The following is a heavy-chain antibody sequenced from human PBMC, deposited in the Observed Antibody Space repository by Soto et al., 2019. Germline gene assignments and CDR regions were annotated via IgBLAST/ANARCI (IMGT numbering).Heavy chain of an antibody. CDR1: RFTCTSYA. Sequence: EVELLESWGGLVQPGGSLRLSWVASRFTCTSYAMSWVRQAPGKGLERVAAISASGGATIHADSVKGRLTISGDNSKNTLYLQMNSLRAEDTAVYYCATDVEVGSLFRWAFDYWGQGTQVTVSS. CDR3: ATDVEVGSLFRWAFDY. J-gene: IGHJ4*02. CDR2: ISASGGAT. D-gene: IGHD1-26*01. V-gene: IGHV3-23*01.